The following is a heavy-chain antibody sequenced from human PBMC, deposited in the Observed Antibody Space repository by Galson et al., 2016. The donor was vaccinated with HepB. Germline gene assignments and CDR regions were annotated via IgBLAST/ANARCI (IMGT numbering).Heavy chain of an antibody. V-gene: IGHV3-64D*06. CDR1: GFIFSSYA. CDR2: ISPNGGST. D-gene: IGHD2-21*01. Sequence: SLRLSCAASGFIFSSYAIHWVRQAPGKGLEYVSAISPNGGSTYYADSVKGRFTISRDNSKNTLYLQMSSLRAEDTAVYYCVNNLGGEPTPFDYWGQGTLVTVSS. CDR3: VNNLGGEPTPFDY. J-gene: IGHJ4*02.